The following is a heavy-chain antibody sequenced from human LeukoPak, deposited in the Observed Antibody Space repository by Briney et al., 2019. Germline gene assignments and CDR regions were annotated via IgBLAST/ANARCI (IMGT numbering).Heavy chain of an antibody. D-gene: IGHD2-15*01. CDR2: ITDSTDYI. J-gene: IGHJ2*01. CDR3: AREHCSGGTCHWYFDL. CDR1: GFTFSSYS. V-gene: IGHV3-21*01. Sequence: GGSLRLSCAASGFTFSSYSMNWVRQAPGEGLEWVSSITDSTDYIYYADSLKGRFTISRDNAKNSPYLQMNSLRAEDTAVYYCAREHCSGGTCHWYFDLWGRGTLVTVPS.